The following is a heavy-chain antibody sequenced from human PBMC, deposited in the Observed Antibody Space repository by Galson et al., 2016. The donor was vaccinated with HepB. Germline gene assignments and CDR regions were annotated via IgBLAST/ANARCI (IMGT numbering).Heavy chain of an antibody. CDR2: NSRENNRI. J-gene: IGHJ4*02. CDR3: VRDHDWAFDY. V-gene: IGHV3-48*01. CDR1: GFTFSDYA. D-gene: IGHD3-9*01. Sequence: SLRLSCAASGFTFSDYAMNWVRQAPGKGLEWISHNSRENNRIGYADSVKGRFTVSRDNGKNSLYLKMNSLRVEDTEVYYCVRDHDWAFDYWGQGLLVTVSS.